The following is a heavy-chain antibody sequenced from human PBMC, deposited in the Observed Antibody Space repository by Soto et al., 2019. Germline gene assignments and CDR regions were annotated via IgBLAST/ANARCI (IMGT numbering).Heavy chain of an antibody. J-gene: IGHJ5*02. CDR2: IIPIFGTA. CDR1: GGTFSSYA. V-gene: IGHV1-69*13. D-gene: IGHD2-15*01. CDR3: ARVRWNREYCSGGSCYGLPEVVCFDP. Sequence: SVKVSCKASGGTFSSYAISWVRQAPGQGLEWMGGIIPIFGTANYAQKFQGRVTITADESTSTAYMELSSLRSEDTAVYYCARVRWNREYCSGGSCYGLPEVVCFDPWGQGTLVTVSS.